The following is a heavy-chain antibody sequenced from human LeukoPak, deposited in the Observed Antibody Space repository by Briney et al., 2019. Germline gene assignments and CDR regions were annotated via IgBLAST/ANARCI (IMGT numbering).Heavy chain of an antibody. CDR3: ASNYGGTAIFVR. J-gene: IGHJ4*02. Sequence: YPSETLSLTCTVSGGSISSGGYYWSWIRQHPGKGLEWIGYIYYSGSTYYNPSLKSRVTISIDTSKNQFSLKLSSVTAADTAVYYCASNYGGTAIFVRWGQGTLVTVSS. CDR2: IYYSGST. V-gene: IGHV4-31*03. CDR1: GGSISSGGYY. D-gene: IGHD4-23*01.